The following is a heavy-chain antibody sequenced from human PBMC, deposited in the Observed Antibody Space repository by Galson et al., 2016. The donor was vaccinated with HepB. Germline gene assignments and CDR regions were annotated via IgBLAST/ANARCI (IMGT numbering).Heavy chain of an antibody. CDR2: ISWNSGSI. CDR3: TKDGNAGTPLNYYSRYGMDV. V-gene: IGHV3-9*01. Sequence: SLRLSCAASGFSLDDYAMHWVRQAPGKGLEWVSGISWNSGSIGYEDSVKGRFTISRDNAKNSLYLQMNRLTTEDTALYYCTKDGNAGTPLNYYSRYGMDVWGQGTTVTVSS. J-gene: IGHJ6*02. CDR1: GFSLDDYA. D-gene: IGHD1-1*01.